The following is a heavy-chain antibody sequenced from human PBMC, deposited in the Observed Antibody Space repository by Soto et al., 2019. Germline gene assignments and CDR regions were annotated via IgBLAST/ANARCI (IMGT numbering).Heavy chain of an antibody. V-gene: IGHV3-11*01. D-gene: IGHD1-26*01. CDR1: GFTFSDYY. CDR3: ARGEGPAFVGY. J-gene: IGHJ4*02. Sequence: GGSLRLSCAASGFTFSDYYMSWIRQAPGKGLEWVSYISRSSNSIYYADSVKGRFTISRDNAKNSLYLQMNSLRAEDTAVYYCARGEGPAFVGYWGQGALVTVSS. CDR2: ISRSSNSI.